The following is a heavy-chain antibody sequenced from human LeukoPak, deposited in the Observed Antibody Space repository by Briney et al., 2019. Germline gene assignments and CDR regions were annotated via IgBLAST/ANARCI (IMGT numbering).Heavy chain of an antibody. Sequence: SQTLSLTCVISGDSVSSHSAAWNWIRQSPSIGLEWLGRTYYRSTWSNEYAVSVQSRITINPNTSRNQFSLQLSSVTPEDTAVYYCARDQGGFDSWGKGILVTVSS. CDR3: ARDQGGFDS. D-gene: IGHD2-15*01. CDR2: TYYRSTWSN. CDR1: GDSVSSHSAA. J-gene: IGHJ4*01. V-gene: IGHV6-1*01.